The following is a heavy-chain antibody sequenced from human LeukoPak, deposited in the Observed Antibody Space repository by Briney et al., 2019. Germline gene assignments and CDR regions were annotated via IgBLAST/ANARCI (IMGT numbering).Heavy chain of an antibody. Sequence: SETLSLTCTVSGGSISSGDYYWSWICQPPGKGLEWIGYIYYSGSTYYNPSLKSRVTISVDTSKNQFSLKLSSVTAADTAVYYCARARDGYNTLDYWGQGTLVTVSS. J-gene: IGHJ4*02. D-gene: IGHD5-24*01. CDR1: GGSISSGDYY. CDR3: ARARDGYNTLDY. CDR2: IYYSGST. V-gene: IGHV4-30-4*08.